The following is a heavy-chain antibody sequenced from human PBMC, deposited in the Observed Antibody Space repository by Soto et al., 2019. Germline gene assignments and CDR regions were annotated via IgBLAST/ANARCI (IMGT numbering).Heavy chain of an antibody. V-gene: IGHV1-18*01. Sequence: QVQLVQYGAEVKKPGASVKVSCKASGYTFTSYGISWVRQAPGQGLEWMGWISAYNGNTKYAQKPQXXXTXXTDTSTSTAYMELRSLRSDETAVYYCARDSPPVDYWGQGTLVTVSS. CDR3: ARDSPPVDY. CDR1: GYTFTSYG. J-gene: IGHJ4*02. CDR2: ISAYNGNT.